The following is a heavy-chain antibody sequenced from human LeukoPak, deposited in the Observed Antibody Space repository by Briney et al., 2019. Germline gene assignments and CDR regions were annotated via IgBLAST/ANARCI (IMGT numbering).Heavy chain of an antibody. J-gene: IGHJ4*02. CDR2: ISSSSSYI. CDR3: ARSTYGDQRYFDC. V-gene: IGHV3-21*01. Sequence: PGGSLRLSCAASGFTFSSYSMNWVRQAPGKGLEWVSSISSSSSYIYYADSVKGRFTISRDNAKNSLYLQMNSLRAEDTAVYYCARSTYGDQRYFDCWGQGTLVTVSS. CDR1: GFTFSSYS. D-gene: IGHD4-17*01.